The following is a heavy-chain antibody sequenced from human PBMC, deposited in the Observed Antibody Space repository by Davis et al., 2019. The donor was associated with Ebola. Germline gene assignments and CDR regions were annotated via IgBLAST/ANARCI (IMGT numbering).Heavy chain of an antibody. V-gene: IGHV3-53*01. CDR2: IYSGGST. Sequence: GGSLRLSCAASGFTVSSNYVSWVRQAPGKGLEWVSVIYSGGSTYYADSVKGRFTISRHNSKNTLYLQMNSLRAEDTAVYYCARLKGREDVVVPAATYYYGMDVWGQGTTVTVSS. J-gene: IGHJ6*02. CDR3: ARLKGREDVVVPAATYYYGMDV. CDR1: GFTVSSNY. D-gene: IGHD2-2*01.